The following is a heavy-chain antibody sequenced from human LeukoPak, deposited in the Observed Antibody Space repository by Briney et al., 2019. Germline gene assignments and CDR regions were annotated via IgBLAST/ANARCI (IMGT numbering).Heavy chain of an antibody. Sequence: ASVKVSCKASGYTFTGYYMHWVRQAPGQGLEWMAWINPNSGGTNYAQKFQGRVTMTRDTSISTAYMELSRLRSDDTAVYYCATDSSGYYYQFDYWGQGTPVTVSS. CDR1: GYTFTGYY. D-gene: IGHD3-22*01. J-gene: IGHJ4*02. CDR3: ATDSSGYYYQFDY. CDR2: INPNSGGT. V-gene: IGHV1-2*02.